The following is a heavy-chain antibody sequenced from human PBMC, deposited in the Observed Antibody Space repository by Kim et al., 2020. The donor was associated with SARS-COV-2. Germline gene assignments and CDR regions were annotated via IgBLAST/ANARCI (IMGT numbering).Heavy chain of an antibody. CDR2: ISAYNGNT. J-gene: IGHJ6*02. Sequence: ASVKVSCKASGYTFTSYGISWVRQAPGQGLEWMGWISAYNGNTNYAQKLQGRVTITTDTSTSTAYMELRSLRSDDTAVYYCAREMIGYYDILTGPRIRGGMDVWGQGTPVTVSS. D-gene: IGHD3-9*01. CDR3: AREMIGYYDILTGPRIRGGMDV. V-gene: IGHV1-18*01. CDR1: GYTFTSYG.